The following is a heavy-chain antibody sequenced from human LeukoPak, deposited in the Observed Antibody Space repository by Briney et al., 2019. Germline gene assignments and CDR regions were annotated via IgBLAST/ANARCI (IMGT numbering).Heavy chain of an antibody. CDR1: GFTFSSYA. CDR3: AKDLGWFGELFDAFDI. Sequence: GGSLRLSCAASGFTFSSYAMSWVRQAPGKGLEWVSAISGSGSSTYYADSVKGRFTISRDNSKNTLYLQMNSLRAEDTAVYYCAKDLGWFGELFDAFDIWGQGTMVTVSS. D-gene: IGHD3-10*01. V-gene: IGHV3-23*01. J-gene: IGHJ3*02. CDR2: ISGSGSST.